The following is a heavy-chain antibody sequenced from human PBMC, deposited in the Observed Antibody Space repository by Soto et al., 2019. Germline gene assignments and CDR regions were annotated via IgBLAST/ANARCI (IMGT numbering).Heavy chain of an antibody. D-gene: IGHD2-15*01. CDR2: ISSSGNTK. CDR1: GIIFSNYE. CDR3: ARYCSGGSCNDGNMDV. J-gene: IGHJ6*02. Sequence: EVQLVESGGGLVQPGGSLRLSCAASGIIFSNYEMNWVRQAPGKGLEWVSYISSSGNTKYYADSVKGRFTISRDNAQNSLYLQMNSLRAEDTAVYYCARYCSGGSCNDGNMDVWGQGTTVTVSS. V-gene: IGHV3-48*03.